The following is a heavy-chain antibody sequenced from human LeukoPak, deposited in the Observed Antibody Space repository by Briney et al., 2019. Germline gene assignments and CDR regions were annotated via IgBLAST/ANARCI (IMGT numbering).Heavy chain of an antibody. CDR1: GGTFSSYA. V-gene: IGHV1-69*04. Sequence: HWASVNVSCTASGGTFSSYAISWVRQAPGQGLEWMGRIIPILGIANYAQKFQGRVTITADKSTSTAYMELSSLRSEDTAVYYCARASSPKYYYGMDVWGQGTTVTVSS. J-gene: IGHJ6*02. CDR3: ARASSPKYYYGMDV. CDR2: IIPILGIA. D-gene: IGHD6-13*01.